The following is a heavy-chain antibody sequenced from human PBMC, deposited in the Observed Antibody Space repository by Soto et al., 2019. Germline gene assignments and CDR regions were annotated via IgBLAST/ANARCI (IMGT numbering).Heavy chain of an antibody. CDR2: IYYSGST. J-gene: IGHJ6*02. D-gene: IGHD3-3*01. V-gene: IGHV4-39*01. CDR1: GGSIGSSSYY. Sequence: SETQSLTCTVSGGSIGSSSYYWGWIRQPPGKGLEWIGSIYYSGSTYYNPSLKSRVTISVDTSKNQFSLKLSSVTAADTAVYYCARLSSLTIFGVTYGMDVWGQGTTVTVSS. CDR3: ARLSSLTIFGVTYGMDV.